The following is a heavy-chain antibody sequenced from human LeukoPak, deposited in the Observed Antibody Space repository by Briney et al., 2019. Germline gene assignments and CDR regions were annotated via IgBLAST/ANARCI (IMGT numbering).Heavy chain of an antibody. CDR3: ARGLWSGYHNYYGMDV. CDR2: IYTSGCT. V-gene: IGHV4-61*02. Sequence: SQTLSLTCCVPGGPISSGSYSRSWIRQPSGKGLEWIGRIYTSGCTNYNASLKSRVTISVDTSKNQFSLKLSSVTAADTAVYYCARGLWSGYHNYYGMDVWGQGTTVTVSS. CDR1: GGPISSGSYS. D-gene: IGHD3-3*01. J-gene: IGHJ6*02.